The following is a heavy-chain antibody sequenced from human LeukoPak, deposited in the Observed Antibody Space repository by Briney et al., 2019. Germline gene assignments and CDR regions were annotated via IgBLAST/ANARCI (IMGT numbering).Heavy chain of an antibody. CDR3: AKDIAADTAQGDDAFDI. CDR1: GFTFDDYA. J-gene: IGHJ3*02. D-gene: IGHD5-18*01. Sequence: PGRSLRLSCAASGFTFDDYAMHWVRQAPGKGLEWVSGISRNSGSIGYADSVKGRFTISRDNAKNSLYLQMNSLRAEDTALYYCAKDIAADTAQGDDAFDIWGQGTMVTVSS. CDR2: ISRNSGSI. V-gene: IGHV3-9*01.